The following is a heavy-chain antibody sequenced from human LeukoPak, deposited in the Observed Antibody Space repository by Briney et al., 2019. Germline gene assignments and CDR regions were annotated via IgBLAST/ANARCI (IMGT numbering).Heavy chain of an antibody. V-gene: IGHV3-30*18. CDR2: ISYDGSNK. CDR1: GFTFSSYG. CDR3: AKDGGGFDP. J-gene: IGHJ5*02. Sequence: GRSLRLSCAAPGFTFSSYGMHWVRQAPGKGLEWVAVISYDGSNKYYADSVKGRFTISRDNSKNTLYLQMNSLRAEDTAVYYCAKDGGGFDPWGQGTLVTVSS. D-gene: IGHD3-16*01.